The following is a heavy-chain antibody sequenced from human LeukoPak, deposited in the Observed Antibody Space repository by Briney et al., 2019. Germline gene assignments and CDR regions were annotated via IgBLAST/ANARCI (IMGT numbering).Heavy chain of an antibody. D-gene: IGHD2-2*01. CDR3: ARVLQQYQLLSYYYYMDV. CDR2: MNPNSGNT. V-gene: IGHV1-8*03. Sequence: GASVKVSCKASGYTFTSYDINWVRQATGQGLEWMGWMNPNSGNTGYAQKFQGRVTIIRNTSISTAYMELSSLRSEDTAVYYCARVLQQYQLLSYYYYMDVWGKGTTVTVSS. CDR1: GYTFTSYD. J-gene: IGHJ6*03.